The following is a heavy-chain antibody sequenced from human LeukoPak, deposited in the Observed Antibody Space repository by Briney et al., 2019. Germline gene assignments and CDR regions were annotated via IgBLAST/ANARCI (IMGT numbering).Heavy chain of an antibody. D-gene: IGHD3-9*01. CDR3: ARGSPKLRYFAH. J-gene: IGHJ4*02. CDR2: INHSGST. Sequence: SETLSLTCAVYGGSFSGYYWSWIRQPPGKGLEWIGEINHSGSTNYNPSLKSRVTISVDTSKNQFSLKLSSVTAADTAVYYCARGSPKLRYFAHWGQGTLVTVSS. V-gene: IGHV4-34*01. CDR1: GGSFSGYY.